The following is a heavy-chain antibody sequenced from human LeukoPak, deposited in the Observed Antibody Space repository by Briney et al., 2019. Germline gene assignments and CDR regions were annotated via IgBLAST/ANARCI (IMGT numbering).Heavy chain of an antibody. J-gene: IGHJ4*02. D-gene: IGHD4/OR15-4a*01. CDR2: ITGSGIDM. V-gene: IGHV3-23*01. CDR1: GFTFSSYC. Sequence: GGSLRLSCAASGFTFSSYCMSWVRLAPGRGLEWVSGITGSGIDMEYADSVKGRFTVSRDNSKSTLYLQMTSLRAEDTAVYYCARDDYGGTGYWGQGTLVTVSS. CDR3: ARDDYGGTGY.